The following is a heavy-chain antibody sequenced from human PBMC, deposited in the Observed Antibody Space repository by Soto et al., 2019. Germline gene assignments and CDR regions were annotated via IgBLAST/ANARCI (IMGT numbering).Heavy chain of an antibody. CDR2: INPNSGGT. Sequence: GASVKVSCKASGYTFTGYYMHWVRQAPGQGLEWMGWINPNSGGTNYAQKFQGWVTMTRDTSISTAYMELSRLRSDDTAVYYCARGLGYYGSGSYYYDTYNWFDPWGQGTLVTVSS. D-gene: IGHD3-10*01. J-gene: IGHJ5*02. V-gene: IGHV1-2*04. CDR1: GYTFTGYY. CDR3: ARGLGYYGSGSYYYDTYNWFDP.